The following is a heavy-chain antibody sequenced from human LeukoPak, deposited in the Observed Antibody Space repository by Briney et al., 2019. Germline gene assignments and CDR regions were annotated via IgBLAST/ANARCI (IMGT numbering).Heavy chain of an antibody. V-gene: IGHV4-61*01. D-gene: IGHD3-10*01. CDR1: GGSVSSGSYY. Sequence: SETLSLTCTVSGGSVSSGSYYWSWIRQPPGKGLEWIGYIYYSGSTNYNPSLKSRVTISVDTSKNQFPLKLSSVTAADTAVYYCAREAFGIQRDWFDPWGQGTLVTVSS. J-gene: IGHJ5*02. CDR3: AREAFGIQRDWFDP. CDR2: IYYSGST.